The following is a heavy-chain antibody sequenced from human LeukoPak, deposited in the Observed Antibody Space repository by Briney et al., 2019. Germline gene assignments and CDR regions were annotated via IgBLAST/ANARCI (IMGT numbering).Heavy chain of an antibody. CDR2: IYYSGST. Sequence: KASETLSLTCTVSGGSISSYYWSWIRQPPGKGLEWIGYIYYSGSTNYNPSLKSRVTISVDTSKNQFSLKLSSVTAADTAVYYCARVAREVVKAGRPFDYWGQGTLVTVSS. J-gene: IGHJ4*02. D-gene: IGHD1-26*01. V-gene: IGHV4-59*01. CDR1: GGSISSYY. CDR3: ARVAREVVKAGRPFDY.